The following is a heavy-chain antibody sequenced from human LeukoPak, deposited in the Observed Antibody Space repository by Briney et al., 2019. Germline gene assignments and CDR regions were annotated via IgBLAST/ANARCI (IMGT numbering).Heavy chain of an antibody. Sequence: PGGSLRLSCAASGFTFSIYWMSWVRQAPGKGLEWVANIKQDGSEKYYVDSVKGRFTISRDNAKNSLYLQMNSLRAEDTAVYYCARLSIAAAGTGRPLYWHFDLWGRGTLVTVSS. CDR1: GFTFSIYW. CDR3: ARLSIAAAGTGRPLYWHFDL. V-gene: IGHV3-7*02. D-gene: IGHD6-13*01. J-gene: IGHJ2*01. CDR2: IKQDGSEK.